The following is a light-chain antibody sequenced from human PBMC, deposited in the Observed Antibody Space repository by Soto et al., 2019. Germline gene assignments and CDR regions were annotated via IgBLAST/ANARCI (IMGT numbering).Light chain of an antibody. J-gene: IGKJ1*01. CDR1: QSISSY. CDR3: QQSYSTPRT. V-gene: IGKV1-39*01. Sequence: DIQMTQSPSSLSASVGDRVTITCRASQSISSYLNWYQQKPGKAPKLLIYAASSLQSGVPSRFSGSGSGTEFTLTISSLQTEDFATDYCQQSYSTPRTFGQGTKVEIK. CDR2: AAS.